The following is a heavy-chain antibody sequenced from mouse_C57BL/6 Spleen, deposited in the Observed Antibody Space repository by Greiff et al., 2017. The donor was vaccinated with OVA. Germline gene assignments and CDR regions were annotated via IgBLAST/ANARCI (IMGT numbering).Heavy chain of an antibody. V-gene: IGHV5-16*01. J-gene: IGHJ2*01. CDR1: GFTFSDYY. CDR3: ARERDGMYYFDY. Sequence: DVKLVESEGGLVQPGSSMKLSCTASGFTFSDYYMAWVRQVPEKGLEWVANINYDGSSTYYLDSLKSRFIISRDNAKNILYLQMSSLKSEDTATYYCARERDGMYYFDYWGQGTTLTVSS. D-gene: IGHD3-3*01. CDR2: INYDGSST.